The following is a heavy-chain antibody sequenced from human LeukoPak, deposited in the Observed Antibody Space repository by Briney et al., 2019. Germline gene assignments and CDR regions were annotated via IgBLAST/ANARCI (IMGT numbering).Heavy chain of an antibody. Sequence: PSETLSLTCTVSDGAITGYYWGWIRQPPGKGLEWIGHISYSGSTNYNPSLKSRVTISVDTSKNHFSLKLNSVTAADTAVYYCARGYSTGWTYYFEYWGQGALVTVSS. CDR1: DGAITGYY. D-gene: IGHD6-25*01. CDR2: ISYSGST. CDR3: ARGYSTGWTYYFEY. J-gene: IGHJ4*02. V-gene: IGHV4-59*01.